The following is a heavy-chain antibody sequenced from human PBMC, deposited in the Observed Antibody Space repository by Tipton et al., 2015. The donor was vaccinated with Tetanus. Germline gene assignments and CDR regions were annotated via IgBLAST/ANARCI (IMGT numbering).Heavy chain of an antibody. V-gene: IGHV3-33*01. CDR3: ARDQGYGGYEFDY. CDR2: IWYDGSDK. CDR1: GFTFRNYG. D-gene: IGHD5-12*01. Sequence: SLRLSCAASGFTFRNYGMHWVRQAPGKGLEWLAVIWYDGSDKYYADSVKGRVTMSRDNPKNMLYLQMNSLRAEDTAVYYCARDQGYGGYEFDYWGQGTLVTVSS. J-gene: IGHJ4*02.